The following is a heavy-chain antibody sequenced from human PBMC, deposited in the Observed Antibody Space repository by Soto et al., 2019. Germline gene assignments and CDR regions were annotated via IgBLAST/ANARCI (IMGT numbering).Heavy chain of an antibody. CDR2: ISYDGSNK. Sequence: HPGGSLRLSCAASGFTFSSYAMHWVRQAPGKGLEWVAVISYDGSNKYYADSVKGRFTISRDNSKNTLYLQMNSLRAEDTAVYYCARVFNYGAYGMDVWGQGTTVTVSS. D-gene: IGHD4-17*01. J-gene: IGHJ6*02. V-gene: IGHV3-30-3*01. CDR3: ARVFNYGAYGMDV. CDR1: GFTFSSYA.